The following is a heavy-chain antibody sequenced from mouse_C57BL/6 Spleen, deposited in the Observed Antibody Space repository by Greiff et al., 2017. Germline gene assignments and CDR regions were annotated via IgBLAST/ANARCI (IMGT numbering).Heavy chain of an antibody. CDR3: ARFTTVENFDG. Sequence: QVQLQQPGAELVKPGASVKLSCKASGYTFTSYWMHWVKQRPGQGLEWIGMIHPKSGSTNYNEKFKSKATLTVDKSSSTAYMQLSSLTSEDSAVYYCARFTTVENFDGWGTGTTVTVSS. CDR1: GYTFTSYW. J-gene: IGHJ1*03. CDR2: IHPKSGST. V-gene: IGHV1-64*01. D-gene: IGHD1-1*01.